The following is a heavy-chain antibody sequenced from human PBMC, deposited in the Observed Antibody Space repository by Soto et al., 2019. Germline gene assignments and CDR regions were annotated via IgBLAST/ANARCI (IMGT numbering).Heavy chain of an antibody. CDR1: GGSISSGGYY. D-gene: IGHD3-16*01. Sequence: SETLSLTCTVSGGSISSGGYYWSWIRQHPGKGLEWIGYIYYSGSTYYNPSLKSRVTISVDTSKNQFSLKLSSVTAADTAVYYCARGPHMITYDYWGQGTLVTVSS. CDR3: ARGPHMITYDY. V-gene: IGHV4-31*03. J-gene: IGHJ4*02. CDR2: IYYSGST.